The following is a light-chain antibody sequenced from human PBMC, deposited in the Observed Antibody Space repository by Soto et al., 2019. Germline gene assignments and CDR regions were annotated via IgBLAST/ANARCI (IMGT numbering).Light chain of an antibody. CDR1: SSDIGLNNY. J-gene: IGLJ2*01. CDR2: AVT. CDR3: TSHSDSRPVV. V-gene: IGLV2-14*03. Sequence: QSVPTQPASVSGSPGQSITISCTGTSSDIGLNNYVSWYQQHPGKAPALIIYAVTYRPSGVSSRFSGSKSGDTASLTISGLCTEDEADYYCTSHSDSRPVVFGGGTKLTVL.